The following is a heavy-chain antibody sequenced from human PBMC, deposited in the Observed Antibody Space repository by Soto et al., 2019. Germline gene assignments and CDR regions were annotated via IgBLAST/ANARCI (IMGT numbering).Heavy chain of an antibody. CDR1: GFTFSNAW. CDR3: RWALDCRSSSRIDY. CDR2: IKSKINGGTT. D-gene: IGHD2-2*01. V-gene: IGHV3-15*01. Sequence: EVQLVESGGNLVEPGGSLRLSCAASGFTFSNAWMSWVRQAPGKGLERIGRIKSKINGGTTDYAGSVKGRFTISRDDSKNTLYLQMNSLKTEDTAVYYCRWALDCRSSSRIDYWGQGTLVTVSS. J-gene: IGHJ4*02.